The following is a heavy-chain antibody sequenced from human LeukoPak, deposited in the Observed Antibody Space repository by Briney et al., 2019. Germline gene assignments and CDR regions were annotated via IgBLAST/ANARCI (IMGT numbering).Heavy chain of an antibody. D-gene: IGHD3-22*01. Sequence: GGSLRLSCAASGFTFSSYATSWVRQAPGKGLEWVSAISGSGGSTYYADSVEGRLTISRDNSKNTPYLQMNSLRAEDTAVYYCAKVKGGITMIVAFYWGQGTLVTVSS. CDR3: AKVKGGITMIVAFY. V-gene: IGHV3-23*01. CDR1: GFTFSSYA. CDR2: ISGSGGST. J-gene: IGHJ4*02.